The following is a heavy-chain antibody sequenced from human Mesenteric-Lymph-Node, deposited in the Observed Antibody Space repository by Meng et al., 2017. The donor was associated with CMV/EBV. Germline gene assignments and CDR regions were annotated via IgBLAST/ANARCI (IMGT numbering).Heavy chain of an antibody. D-gene: IGHD2-2*01. V-gene: IGHV4-59*01. J-gene: IGHJ5*02. CDR3: ASSVGYCSSTSCYGNWFDP. CDR1: GGSISNFY. Sequence: GSLRLSCTVSGGSISNFYWSWIRQPPGKQLEWIGYIYYSGYTDYNPSLKSRVTISIDTSKNHFSLKMSSVTAADTAMYYCASSVGYCSSTSCYGNWFDPWGQGTLVTVSS. CDR2: IYYSGYT.